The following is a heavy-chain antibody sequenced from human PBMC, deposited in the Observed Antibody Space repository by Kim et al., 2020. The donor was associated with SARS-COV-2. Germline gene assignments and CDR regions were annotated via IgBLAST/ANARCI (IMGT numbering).Heavy chain of an antibody. CDR2: IYYSWST. CDR1: GGSISSYY. J-gene: IGHJ4*02. Sequence: SETLSLTCTVSGGSISSYYWSWIRQPPGKGLEWIGYIYYSWSTNYNPSLHSRVTISVDTSKNQFPLKLSAVTAADTAVYDCARHSSDGGYFDYWGQGTLVTVSS. V-gene: IGHV4-59*08. D-gene: IGHD3-22*01. CDR3: ARHSSDGGYFDY.